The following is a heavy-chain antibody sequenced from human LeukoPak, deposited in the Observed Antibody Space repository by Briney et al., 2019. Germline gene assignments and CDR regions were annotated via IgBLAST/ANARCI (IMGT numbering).Heavy chain of an antibody. CDR3: ARFFWSGYYYYYYMDV. CDR2: IGAYNGNT. J-gene: IGHJ6*03. CDR1: GYTFTSYG. V-gene: IGHV1-18*01. D-gene: IGHD3-3*01. Sequence: GASVKVSCKASGYTFTSYGISWVRQAPGQGLEWMGWIGAYNGNTNYAQKLQGRVTMTTDTSTSTAYVELRSLRSDDTAVYYCARFFWSGYYYYYYMDVWGKGTTVTVSS.